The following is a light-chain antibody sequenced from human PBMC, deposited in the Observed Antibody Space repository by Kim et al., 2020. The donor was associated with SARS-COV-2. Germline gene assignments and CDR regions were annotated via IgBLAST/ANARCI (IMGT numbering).Light chain of an antibody. Sequence: SASVRDTVSITCQASESISSWLGWYRQKPGRAPKLLIYKASSLESGLPARFSGGGSGTEFTLSISSLQPDDLATYVCKQYNTYRTFGQGTQVDSK. J-gene: IGKJ1*01. CDR2: KAS. V-gene: IGKV1-5*03. CDR1: ESISSW. CDR3: KQYNTYRT.